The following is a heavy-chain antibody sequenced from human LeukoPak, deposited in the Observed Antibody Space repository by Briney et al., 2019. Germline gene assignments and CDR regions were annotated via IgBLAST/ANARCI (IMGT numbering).Heavy chain of an antibody. CDR2: IYYSGST. V-gene: IGHV4-59*01. J-gene: IGHJ6*02. CDR1: GGSISSYY. D-gene: IGHD3-3*01. Sequence: SETLSLTCTVSGGSISSYYWSWIRQPPGKGLEWIGYIYYSGSTNYNPSLKSRVTISVDTSKNQVSLKLSSVTAADTGVYYWARVSGDYDFWSGYYYYYGMDVWSQGTTVTVSS. CDR3: ARVSGDYDFWSGYYYYYGMDV.